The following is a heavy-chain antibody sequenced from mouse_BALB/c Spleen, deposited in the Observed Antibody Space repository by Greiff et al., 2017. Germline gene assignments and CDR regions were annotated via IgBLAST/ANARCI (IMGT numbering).Heavy chain of an antibody. V-gene: IGHV14-3*02. D-gene: IGHD1-1*01. Sequence: EVKLMESGAELVKPGASVKLSCTASGFNIKDTYMHWVKQRPEQGLEWIGRIDPANGNTKYDPKFQGKATITADTSSNTAYLQLSSLTSEDTAVYYCARDYYVSAWFADWGQGTLVTVSA. CDR2: IDPANGNT. CDR1: GFNIKDTY. CDR3: ARDYYVSAWFAD. J-gene: IGHJ3*01.